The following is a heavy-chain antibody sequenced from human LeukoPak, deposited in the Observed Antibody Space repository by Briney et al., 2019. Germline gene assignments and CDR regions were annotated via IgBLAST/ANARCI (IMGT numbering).Heavy chain of an antibody. J-gene: IGHJ5*02. V-gene: IGHV3-30*02. CDR3: AKDWGDIVVVPAAEDNWNYGWFDP. Sequence: PGGSLRLSCAASGFTFSSYGMHWVRQAPGKGLEWVAFIRYDGSNKYYADSVKGRFTISRDNSKNTLYLQMNSLRAEDTAVYYCAKDWGDIVVVPAAEDNWNYGWFDPWGQGTLVTVSS. D-gene: IGHD2-2*01. CDR1: GFTFSSYG. CDR2: IRYDGSNK.